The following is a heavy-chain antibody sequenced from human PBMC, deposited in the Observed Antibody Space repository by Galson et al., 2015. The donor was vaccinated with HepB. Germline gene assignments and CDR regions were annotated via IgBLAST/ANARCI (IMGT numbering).Heavy chain of an antibody. J-gene: IGHJ4*02. D-gene: IGHD6-19*01. V-gene: IGHV3-21*01. CDR3: ARAQIQYSSGWYGLDY. CDR1: GFIFSTYS. CDR2: ISSSSSYI. Sequence: SLRLSCAASGFIFSTYSMNWVRQAPGKGLEWVSSISSSSSYIYYADSVKGRFTISRDNAKNSLYLQMNSLRAEDTAVYYCARAQIQYSSGWYGLDYWGQGTLVTVSS.